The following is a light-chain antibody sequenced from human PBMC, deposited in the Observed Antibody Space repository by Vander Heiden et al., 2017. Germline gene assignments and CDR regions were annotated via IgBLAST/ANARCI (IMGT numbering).Light chain of an antibody. CDR2: GAA. CDR1: QSVDNK. Sequence: SLSVFPGGRATLSCRASQSVDNKLGWYLQKPGQAPRLLFYGAASRATGVPARFSASGSGTEFALTISSLQPEDLGTYYCQQYDNWPYTFAQGTKLEI. J-gene: IGKJ2*01. V-gene: IGKV3-15*01. CDR3: QQYDNWPYT.